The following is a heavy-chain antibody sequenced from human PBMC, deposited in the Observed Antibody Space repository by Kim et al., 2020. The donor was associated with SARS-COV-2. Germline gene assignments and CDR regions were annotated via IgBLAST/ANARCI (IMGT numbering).Heavy chain of an antibody. D-gene: IGHD5-18*01. J-gene: IGHJ4*02. Sequence: GESLKISCKTSGYTFTNKWIGWVRQMPGKGLEWMGPVYPGDSDTRYSPSFQGQITISADKSISTAYLHWNSLKASDTALYYCAKLISTATLDYFDYWGQGTLVTVSS. V-gene: IGHV5-51*01. CDR2: VYPGDSDT. CDR1: GYTFTNKW. CDR3: AKLISTATLDYFDY.